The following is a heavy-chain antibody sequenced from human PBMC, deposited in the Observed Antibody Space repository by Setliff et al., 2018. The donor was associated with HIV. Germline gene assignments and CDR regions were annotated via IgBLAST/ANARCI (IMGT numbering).Heavy chain of an antibody. D-gene: IGHD2-15*01. CDR3: ARFPLLHKNAFDI. V-gene: IGHV4-4*09. J-gene: IGHJ3*02. CDR1: GGSISSYY. CDR2: IYTSGSV. Sequence: PSETLSLTCTVSGGSISSYYWSWIRQPPGKGLEWIGYIYTSGSVNYNPSLNSRVTISVDTSKNQFSLKVNSVTAADTAVYYCARFPLLHKNAFDIWGQGTMVTVSS.